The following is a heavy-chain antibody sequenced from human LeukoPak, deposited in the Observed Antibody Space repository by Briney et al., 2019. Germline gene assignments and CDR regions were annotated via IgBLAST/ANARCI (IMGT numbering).Heavy chain of an antibody. CDR2: ISGSGGST. Sequence: PGGSLRLSCAASGFTFSSYAMSWVRQAPGKGLEWVSAISGSGGSTYYADSVKGRFTISRDNSKNTLYLQMNSLRAEDTAVYYCAKGIYYDSSGYWQTYFDYWGQGTLVTVSS. V-gene: IGHV3-23*01. CDR1: GFTFSSYA. J-gene: IGHJ4*02. CDR3: AKGIYYDSSGYWQTYFDY. D-gene: IGHD3-22*01.